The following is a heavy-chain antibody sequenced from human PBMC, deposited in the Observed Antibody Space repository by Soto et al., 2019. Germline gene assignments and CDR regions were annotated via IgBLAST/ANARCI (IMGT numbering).Heavy chain of an antibody. V-gene: IGHV4-30-4*01. Sequence: QVQLQESGPGLVKPSQTLSLTCTVSGGSINSGGYYWTWVRQPLGKGLEWIGYISYSESTYYNPSLKSRLTISVDTSKNHFSLKLTSVTAADTAVYFCTRGRGYRYDYWGQGTLVTVSS. CDR2: ISYSEST. J-gene: IGHJ4*02. D-gene: IGHD5-18*01. CDR3: TRGRGYRYDY. CDR1: GGSINSGGYY.